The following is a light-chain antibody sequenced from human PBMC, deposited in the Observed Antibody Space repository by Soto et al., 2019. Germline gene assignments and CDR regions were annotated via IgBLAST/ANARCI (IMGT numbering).Light chain of an antibody. CDR3: QQYGSSHSIT. J-gene: IGKJ5*01. CDR2: GAS. Sequence: EIVLTQSPGTLSLSPGERATLSCRASQSVSSNYLAWYQQKPGQAPRLLIYGASSRATGIPDRFSGSGSGTDFTLTISRLEPEDFAFYYCQQYGSSHSITFGQGTRLEIK. CDR1: QSVSSNY. V-gene: IGKV3-20*01.